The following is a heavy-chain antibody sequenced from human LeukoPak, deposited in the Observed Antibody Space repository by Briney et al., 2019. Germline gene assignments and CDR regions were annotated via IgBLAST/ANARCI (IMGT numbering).Heavy chain of an antibody. Sequence: GESLKISCKGSGYSFTSYWIGWVRQMPGKGLEWMGVIYPGDSDTRYSPSFQGQVTISADKSISTAYLQWSSLKASDTAMYYCARDSSGYYSAFDIWGQGTMVTVSS. J-gene: IGHJ3*02. CDR3: ARDSSGYYSAFDI. CDR1: GYSFTSYW. V-gene: IGHV5-51*01. CDR2: IYPGDSDT. D-gene: IGHD3-22*01.